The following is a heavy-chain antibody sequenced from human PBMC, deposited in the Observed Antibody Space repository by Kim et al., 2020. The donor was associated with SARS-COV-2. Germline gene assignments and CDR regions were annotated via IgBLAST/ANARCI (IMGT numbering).Heavy chain of an antibody. CDR2: IYYSGST. V-gene: IGHV4-31*03. J-gene: IGHJ3*02. CDR3: ARDRTGINYYDSSGYYYGAFDI. CDR1: GGSISSGGYY. Sequence: SETLSRTCTVSGGSISSGGYYWSWIRQHPGKGLEWIGYIYYSGSTYYNPSLKSRVTISVDTSKNQFSLKLSSVTAADTAVYYCARDRTGINYYDSSGYYYGAFDIWGQGTMVTVSS. D-gene: IGHD3-22*01.